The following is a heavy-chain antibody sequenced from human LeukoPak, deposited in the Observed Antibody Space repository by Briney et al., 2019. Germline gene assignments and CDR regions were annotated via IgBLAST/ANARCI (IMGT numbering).Heavy chain of an antibody. CDR2: ISGSGGST. D-gene: IGHD6-19*01. V-gene: IGHV3-23*01. J-gene: IGHJ6*03. CDR1: GFTFSSYA. CDR3: AKYQGIAVGYYYYYMDV. Sequence: GGSLRLSCAASGFTFSSYAMSWVRQAPGKGLEWVSAISGSGGSTYYADSVKGRFTTSRDNSKNTLYLQMNSLRAEDTAVYYCAKYQGIAVGYYYYYMDVWGKGTTVTVSS.